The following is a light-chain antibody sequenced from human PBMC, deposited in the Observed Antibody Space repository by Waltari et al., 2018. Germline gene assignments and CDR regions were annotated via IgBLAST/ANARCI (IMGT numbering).Light chain of an antibody. V-gene: IGLV2-14*03. CDR1: SGAVGPHIY. J-gene: IGLJ1*01. Sequence: QSALTQPASVSGSPGQSITISCTGTSGAVGPHIYVSWYQHHPGKAPKLIIYDDTPRPSWVSDRFSGSKSGNTASLTISGLQAEDEADYYCSSYSDTGIFVFGSGTDVTVL. CDR2: DDT. CDR3: SSYSDTGIFV.